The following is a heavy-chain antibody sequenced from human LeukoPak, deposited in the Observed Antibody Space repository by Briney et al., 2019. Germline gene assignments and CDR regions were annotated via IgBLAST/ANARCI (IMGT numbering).Heavy chain of an antibody. D-gene: IGHD2-15*01. V-gene: IGHV3-23*01. CDR2: ISGSDAGT. CDR3: AKAPLGRCSGAICYYFDY. CDR1: GFTFKNYA. J-gene: IGHJ4*02. Sequence: GGSLRLSCAASGFTFKNYAMSWVRQAPGKGLEWVSAISGSDAGTYYADSVKGRFTISRDNSKNTLYLQMNSLRAEDAAVYYCAKAPLGRCSGAICYYFDYWGQGTLVTVSS.